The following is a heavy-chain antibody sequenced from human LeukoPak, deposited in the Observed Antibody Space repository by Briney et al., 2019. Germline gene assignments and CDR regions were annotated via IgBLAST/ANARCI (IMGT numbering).Heavy chain of an antibody. J-gene: IGHJ4*02. Sequence: ASVKVSCKASGYTFTSYGISWVRQAPGQGLEWMGWISAYNGNTNYAQKLQGRVTMTTDTSTSTAYMELRSLRSDDTAVYYCARDTSIVATTYFDYWGLGTLVTVSS. V-gene: IGHV1-18*01. D-gene: IGHD5-12*01. CDR3: ARDTSIVATTYFDY. CDR2: ISAYNGNT. CDR1: GYTFTSYG.